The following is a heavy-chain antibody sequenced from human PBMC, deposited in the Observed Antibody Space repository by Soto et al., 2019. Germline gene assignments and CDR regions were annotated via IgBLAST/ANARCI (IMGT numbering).Heavy chain of an antibody. V-gene: IGHV3-9*01. Sequence: EVQLVESGGGLVQPGRSLRLSCAASGFTFDDYAMHWVRQAPGKGLEWVSGISWNSGSIGYADSVKGRFTISRDNAKNSRYLQMNSLRAEDTALYYCAKDRNWNTPKGYYGMDVWGQGTTVTVSS. CDR1: GFTFDDYA. D-gene: IGHD1-20*01. CDR3: AKDRNWNTPKGYYGMDV. CDR2: ISWNSGSI. J-gene: IGHJ6*02.